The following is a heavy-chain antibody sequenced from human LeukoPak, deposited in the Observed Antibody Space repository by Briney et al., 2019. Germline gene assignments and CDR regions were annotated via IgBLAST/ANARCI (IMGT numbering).Heavy chain of an antibody. CDR1: GFTFSSYA. CDR3: ARDNDGNYAFDI. CDR2: ISYDGSNK. J-gene: IGHJ3*02. Sequence: GRSLRLSCAASGFTFSSYAMHWVRQAPGKGLEWVAVISYDGSNKYYADSVKGRFTISRDNSKNTLYLQMNSLRAEDTAVYYCARDNDGNYAFDIWGQGTMVTVSS. D-gene: IGHD1-7*01. V-gene: IGHV3-30-3*01.